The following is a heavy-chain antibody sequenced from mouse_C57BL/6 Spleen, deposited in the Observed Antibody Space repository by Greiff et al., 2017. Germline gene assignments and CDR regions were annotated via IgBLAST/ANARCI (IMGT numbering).Heavy chain of an antibody. CDR1: AYTFTDYE. CDR2: IDPETGGT. V-gene: IGHV1-15*01. CDR3: TREQYFDV. Sequence: QLQRSGAELVGPGASVTLSCKASAYTFTDYEMHWVKQTPVQGLEWIGAIDPETGGTAYNQKFKGKAILTADKSSSTAYMELRSLTSEDSAVYYCTREQYFDVWGTGTTVTVSA. J-gene: IGHJ1*03.